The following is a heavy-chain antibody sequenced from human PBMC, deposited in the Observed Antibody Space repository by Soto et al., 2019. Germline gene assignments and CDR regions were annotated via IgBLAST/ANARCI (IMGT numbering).Heavy chain of an antibody. CDR1: PFSINSRYY. CDR2: IYNSVST. Sequence: SETLSLTCSVSPFSINSRYYWGWIRQPPGKGPEWIASIYNSVSTHYNPSLKSRATISVDTSHKQFSLRLSSVTAADTAIYFCASNTSGRYFDYWGPGTLVTVS. CDR3: ASNTSGRYFDY. D-gene: IGHD6-19*01. V-gene: IGHV4-38-2*02. J-gene: IGHJ4*02.